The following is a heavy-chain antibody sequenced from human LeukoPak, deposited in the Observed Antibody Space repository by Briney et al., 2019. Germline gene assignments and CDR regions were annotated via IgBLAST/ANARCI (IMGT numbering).Heavy chain of an antibody. J-gene: IGHJ4*02. D-gene: IGHD6-13*01. CDR2: IHHSGDT. CDR1: GGSISSGGYY. CDR3: ARLIAADPQLDS. V-gene: IGHV4-30-2*01. Sequence: SQTLSLTCTVSGGSISSGGYYWSWIRQPPGKGLEWIGYIHHSGDTYQNPSLKSRVTVSSDRSKNQFYLKLSSVTAADTAVYYCARLIAADPQLDSWGQGTLVTVSS.